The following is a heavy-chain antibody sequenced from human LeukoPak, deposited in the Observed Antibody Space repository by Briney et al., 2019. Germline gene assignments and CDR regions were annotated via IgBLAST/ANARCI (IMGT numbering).Heavy chain of an antibody. J-gene: IGHJ5*02. CDR2: IIPILGIA. CDR1: GGTFSSYA. Sequence: ASVKVSCKASGGTFSSYAISWARQAPGQGLEWMGRIIPILGIANYAQKFQGRVTITADKSTSTAYMELSSLRSEDTAVYYCASRSGYYYDSSGYSNWFDPWGQGTLVTVSS. D-gene: IGHD3-22*01. V-gene: IGHV1-69*04. CDR3: ASRSGYYYDSSGYSNWFDP.